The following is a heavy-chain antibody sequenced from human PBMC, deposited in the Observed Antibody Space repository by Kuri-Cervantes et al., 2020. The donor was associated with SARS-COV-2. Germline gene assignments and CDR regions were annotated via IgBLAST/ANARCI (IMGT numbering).Heavy chain of an antibody. CDR3: ARRSTSITIFGVVNINPFDY. V-gene: IGHV4-34*01. CDR1: GESLSDYY. D-gene: IGHD3-3*01. Sequence: ESLKISCAVYGESLSDYYWNWIRQPPGKGLEWIGELNDSGSTHYNTGSTNYNPSLKSRVTISVDTSKNQFSLKLSSVTAADTAVYYCARRSTSITIFGVVNINPFDYWGQGTLVTVSS. J-gene: IGHJ4*02. CDR2: LNDSGSTHYNTGST.